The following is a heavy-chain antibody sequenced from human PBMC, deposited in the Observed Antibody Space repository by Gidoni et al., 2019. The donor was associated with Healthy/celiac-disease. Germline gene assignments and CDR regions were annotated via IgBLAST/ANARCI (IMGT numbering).Heavy chain of an antibody. D-gene: IGHD1-7*01. CDR1: GGSISSGDYY. CDR2: IYYSGST. CDR3: ARDVRTTKNYYYGMDV. Sequence: TITVSGGSISSGDYYWSWIRQPPGKGLEWIGYIYYSGSTYYNPSLKSRVTISVDTSKNQFSLKLSSVTAADTAEYYCARDVRTTKNYYYGMDVWGQGTTVTVSS. J-gene: IGHJ6*02. V-gene: IGHV4-30-4*01.